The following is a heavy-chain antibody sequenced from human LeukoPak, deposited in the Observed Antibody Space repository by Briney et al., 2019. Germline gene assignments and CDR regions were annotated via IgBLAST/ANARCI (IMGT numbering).Heavy chain of an antibody. CDR1: GGSISSSSYY. V-gene: IGHV4-39*01. J-gene: IGHJ3*02. D-gene: IGHD3-10*01. CDR2: IYYSGST. Sequence: PSETLSLTCTVSGGSISSSSYYWGWIRQPPGKGLEWIGSIYYSGSTYYNPSLKSRVTISVDTSKNQFSLKLSSVTAADTAVYYCARRLYYYGSGLSGAFDIWGQGTMVTVSS. CDR3: ARRLYYYGSGLSGAFDI.